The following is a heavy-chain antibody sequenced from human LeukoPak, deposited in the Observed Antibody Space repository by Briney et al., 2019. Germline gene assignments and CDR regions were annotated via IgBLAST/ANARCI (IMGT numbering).Heavy chain of an antibody. CDR1: GYTFTSYD. D-gene: IGHD4-11*01. CDR3: ARDYRKRVNWFDP. J-gene: IGHJ5*02. Sequence: ASVKVSCKASGYTFTSYDINRVRQATGQGLEWMGWMNPNSGNTGYAQKFQGRVTMTRNTSISTAYMELSSLRSEDTAVYYCARDYRKRVNWFDPWGQGTLVTVSS. CDR2: MNPNSGNT. V-gene: IGHV1-8*01.